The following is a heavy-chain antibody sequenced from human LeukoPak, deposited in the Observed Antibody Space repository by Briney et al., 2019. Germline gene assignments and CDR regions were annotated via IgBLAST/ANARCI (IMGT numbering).Heavy chain of an antibody. V-gene: IGHV3-30*02. CDR2: IRYDGSNK. D-gene: IGHD3-10*01. Sequence: GGSLRLSCAASGFTFSSYGMHWVRQAPGKGLEWVAFIRYDGSNKYYADSVKGRFTISRDNSKNTLYLQMNRLRAEDTAVYYCAKDRRITMVRGDTSDYWGQGTLVTVSS. CDR3: AKDRRITMVRGDTSDY. J-gene: IGHJ4*02. CDR1: GFTFSSYG.